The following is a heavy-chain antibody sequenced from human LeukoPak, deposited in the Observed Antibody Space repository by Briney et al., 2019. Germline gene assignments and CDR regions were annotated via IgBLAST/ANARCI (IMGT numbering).Heavy chain of an antibody. CDR1: GFTFSSYW. V-gene: IGHV3-7*03. CDR3: AKDRISMVRSSDIDN. Sequence: GGSLRLSCAASGFTFSSYWMSWVRQAPGKGLEWVANINQDGSEKYYVDSVKGRFTISRDNAKNSLYLQMNSLRAEDTAVYYCAKDRISMVRSSDIDNWGQGTLVTVSS. J-gene: IGHJ4*02. CDR2: INQDGSEK. D-gene: IGHD3-10*01.